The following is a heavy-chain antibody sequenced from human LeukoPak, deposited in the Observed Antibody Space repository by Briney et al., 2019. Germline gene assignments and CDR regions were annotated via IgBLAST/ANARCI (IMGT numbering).Heavy chain of an antibody. CDR2: IYHSGST. J-gene: IGHJ6*04. D-gene: IGHD3-9*01. CDR3: ARDRYDILTGWALYGMDV. Sequence: SGTLSLTCAVSGGSISSSNRWSWVRQPPGKGLEWIGEIYHSGSTNYNPSLKSRVTISVGKSKNQFSLKLSSVTAADTAVYYCARDRYDILTGWALYGMDVWGKGTTVTVSS. CDR1: GGSISSSNR. V-gene: IGHV4-4*02.